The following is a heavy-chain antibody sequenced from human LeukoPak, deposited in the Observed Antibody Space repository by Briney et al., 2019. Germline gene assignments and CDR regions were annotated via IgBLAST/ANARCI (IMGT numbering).Heavy chain of an antibody. V-gene: IGHV4-39*07. CDR1: GGSISSSSYY. D-gene: IGHD3-22*01. CDR2: IYYSGST. Sequence: SETLSLTCTVSGGSISSSSYYWGWIRQPPGKGLGWIGSIYYSGSTYYNPSLKSRVTISVDTSKNQFSLKLSSVTAADTAVYYCARRYYDSSGHIFDYWGQGTLVTVSS. J-gene: IGHJ4*02. CDR3: ARRYYDSSGHIFDY.